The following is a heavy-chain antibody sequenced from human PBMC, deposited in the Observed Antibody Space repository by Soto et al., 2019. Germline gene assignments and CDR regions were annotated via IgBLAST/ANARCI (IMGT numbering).Heavy chain of an antibody. D-gene: IGHD2-2*03. CDR1: GGTFSSYA. CDR3: ARVGGYCSSTSCPTRIYYYYYYGMDV. Sequence: ASVKVYCKASGGTFSSYAISWVLQAPGQGLEWMGGIIPIFGTANYAQKFQGRVTITADESTSTAYMELSSLRSEDTAAYYCARVGGYCSSTSCPTRIYYYYYYGMDVWGQGTTVTVSS. V-gene: IGHV1-69*13. J-gene: IGHJ6*02. CDR2: IIPIFGTA.